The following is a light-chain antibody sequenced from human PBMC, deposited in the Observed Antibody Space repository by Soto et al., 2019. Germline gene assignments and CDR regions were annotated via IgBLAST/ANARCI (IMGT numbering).Light chain of an antibody. CDR2: GAS. V-gene: IGKV3-20*01. J-gene: IGKJ2*01. CDR3: QQFGCLFP. Sequence: EIVLRQSPGTLSLSPGESATLSCRASQSVISGYLAWYQQKPGQAPRLLIYGASSMATGIPDRFSCSGSGTDFTRTISRLEPEDFAVYYCQQFGCLFPFGQETKLGIK. CDR1: QSVISGY.